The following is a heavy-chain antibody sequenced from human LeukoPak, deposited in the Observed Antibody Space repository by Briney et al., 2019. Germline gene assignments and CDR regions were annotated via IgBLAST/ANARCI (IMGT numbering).Heavy chain of an antibody. Sequence: GGSLRLSCAASGFTFSSYAMYWVRQAPGKGLEYVSAISSNGGSTYYANSVNGRFTISRDNTKNTLYLQMGSLRAEDMAVYYCARRGPSIAFDIWGQGTMVTVSS. J-gene: IGHJ3*02. CDR3: ARRGPSIAFDI. D-gene: IGHD3-10*01. CDR2: ISSNGGST. CDR1: GFTFSSYA. V-gene: IGHV3-64*01.